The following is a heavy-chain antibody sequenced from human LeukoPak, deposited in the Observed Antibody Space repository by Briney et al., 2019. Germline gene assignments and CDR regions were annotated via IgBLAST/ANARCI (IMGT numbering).Heavy chain of an antibody. Sequence: PGGSLRLSCAASGFTFSDYGMHWVRQAPGKGLEWVAVISYDGNSEYYADSVKGRFSISRDNSKDTLYLQMNSLRPEDTAVYYCAKRRSTSCNDPGGQGPLVPVP. CDR3: AKRRSTSCNDP. CDR2: ISYDGNSE. D-gene: IGHD2-2*01. CDR1: GFTFSDYG. J-gene: IGHJ5*02. V-gene: IGHV3-30*18.